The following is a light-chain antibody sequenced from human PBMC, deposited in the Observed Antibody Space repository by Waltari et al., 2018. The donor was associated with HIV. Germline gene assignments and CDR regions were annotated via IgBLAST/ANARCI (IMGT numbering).Light chain of an antibody. V-gene: IGKV1-5*03. CDR3: QQXXXYST. Sequence: DIPLTQSPSTVXXSVGDRITITXRASQTVXXWFAWYQQRPGKAPKLLIYNASTLESGVPPRFSXXGSGXXFTLTINGXQSDDFATYYCQQXXXYSTFGPGTKVDIK. CDR1: QTVXXW. J-gene: IGKJ3*01. CDR2: NAS.